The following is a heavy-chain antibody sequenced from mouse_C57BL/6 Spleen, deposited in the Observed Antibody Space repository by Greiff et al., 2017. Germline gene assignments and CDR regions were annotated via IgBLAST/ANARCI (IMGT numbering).Heavy chain of an antibody. J-gene: IGHJ2*01. CDR1: GYTFTSYW. Sequence: VQLQQPGAELVKPGASVKLSCKASGYTFTSYWMHWVKQRPGQGLEWIGMIHPNSGSTNYNEKFKSKATLTVDKSSSTAYMQLSSLTSEDSAVYYCARLGNYYGSSLDYWGQGTTLTVSS. D-gene: IGHD1-1*01. CDR2: IHPNSGST. CDR3: ARLGNYYGSSLDY. V-gene: IGHV1-64*01.